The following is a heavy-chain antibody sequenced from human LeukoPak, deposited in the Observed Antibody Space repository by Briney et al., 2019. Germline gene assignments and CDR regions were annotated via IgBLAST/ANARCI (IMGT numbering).Heavy chain of an antibody. V-gene: IGHV3-11*01. Sequence: GGSLRLSCAASGFTFSDYYMSWIRQAPGKGLEWVSYISSSGSTIYYADSVKGRFTISRDNSKNTLYLQMNSLRAEDTAVYYCAKDGFTFGGVIDFDYWGQGTLVTVSS. CDR2: ISSSGSTI. CDR3: AKDGFTFGGVIDFDY. CDR1: GFTFSDYY. J-gene: IGHJ4*02. D-gene: IGHD3-16*02.